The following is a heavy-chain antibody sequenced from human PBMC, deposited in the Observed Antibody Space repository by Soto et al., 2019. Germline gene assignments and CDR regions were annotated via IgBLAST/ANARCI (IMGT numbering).Heavy chain of an antibody. CDR3: ARERYDFWSGYWHSDFDY. J-gene: IGHJ4*02. Sequence: EVQLVESGGGLVQPGGSLRLSCAASGFTFSSYWMSWVRQATGKGLEWVANIKQDGSEKYYVDSVKGRFTISRDNAKNSLYLQMNSLRAEDTAVYYCARERYDFWSGYWHSDFDYWGQGTLVTVSS. CDR2: IKQDGSEK. V-gene: IGHV3-7*01. CDR1: GFTFSSYW. D-gene: IGHD3-3*01.